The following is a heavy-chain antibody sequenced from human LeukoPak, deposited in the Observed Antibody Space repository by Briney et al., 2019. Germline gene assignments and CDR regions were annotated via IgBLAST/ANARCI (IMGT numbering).Heavy chain of an antibody. V-gene: IGHV4-59*01. CDR2: IYGSGIT. CDR1: GGSISTYY. J-gene: IGHJ4*02. Sequence: SETLSLTCTVSGGSISTYYWSWIRQPPGKGLEWIGYIYGSGITNYKPSLKTRVTISADTSKNHLSLKLSSVTAADTAFYYCARSVSYYGYFDHWGQGTLVTVSS. D-gene: IGHD1-26*01. CDR3: ARSVSYYGYFDH.